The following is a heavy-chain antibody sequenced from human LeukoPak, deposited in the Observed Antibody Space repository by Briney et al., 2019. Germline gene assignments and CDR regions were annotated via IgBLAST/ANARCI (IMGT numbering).Heavy chain of an antibody. Sequence: AGGSLRLSCAASGFTFSSYGMHWVRQAPGKGLEWVVFIRYDGSNKYYADSVKGRFTISRDNSKNTLYLQMNSLRAEDTAVYYCAKAQPGSIAVAGTSDYWGQGTLVTVSS. CDR1: GFTFSSYG. D-gene: IGHD6-19*01. CDR3: AKAQPGSIAVAGTSDY. CDR2: IRYDGSNK. J-gene: IGHJ4*02. V-gene: IGHV3-30*02.